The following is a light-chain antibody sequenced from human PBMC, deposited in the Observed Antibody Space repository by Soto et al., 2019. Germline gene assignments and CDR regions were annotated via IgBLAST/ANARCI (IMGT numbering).Light chain of an antibody. CDR3: QQLNSYPRT. V-gene: IGKV1-9*01. J-gene: IGKJ3*01. Sequence: DIQMTQPPSTLSASVGDRVTITCRVSQGISSYLAWYQQKPGKAPKLLIYIASTLQSGVPSRFSGSGFGTEFTLTISSLQPEDFATYYCQQLNSYPRTFGPGTKVDIK. CDR2: IAS. CDR1: QGISSY.